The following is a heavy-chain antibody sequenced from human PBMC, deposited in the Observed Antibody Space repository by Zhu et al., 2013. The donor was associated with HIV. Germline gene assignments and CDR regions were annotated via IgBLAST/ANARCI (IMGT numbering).Heavy chain of an antibody. CDR3: ARSPNPGIAAAGWGMVHRAFDI. CDR1: GFTFSSYD. Sequence: EVQLVESGGGLVQPGGSLRLSCAASGFTFSSYDMHWVRQATGKGLEWVSAIGTAGDTYYPGSVKGRFTISRENAKNSLYLQMNSLRAGDTAVYYCARSPNPGIAAAGWGMVHRAFDIWGQGTMVTVSS. V-gene: IGHV3-13*01. J-gene: IGHJ3*02. D-gene: IGHD6-13*01. CDR2: IGTAGDT.